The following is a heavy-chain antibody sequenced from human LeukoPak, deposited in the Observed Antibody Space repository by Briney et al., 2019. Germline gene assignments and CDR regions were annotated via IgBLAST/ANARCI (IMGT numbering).Heavy chain of an antibody. CDR2: IQLSGNT. CDR1: GDSFSSFS. Sequence: PSETLSLTCTVSGDSFSSFSWSWIRQPAGKGLEWIGYIQLSGNTNYNPALKSRVSISLDTSKNQFSLHLRSVTAADTAVYYCARLIRNWNDHFDPWGQGTLVIVCS. D-gene: IGHD1-1*01. CDR3: ARLIRNWNDHFDP. V-gene: IGHV4-4*09. J-gene: IGHJ5*02.